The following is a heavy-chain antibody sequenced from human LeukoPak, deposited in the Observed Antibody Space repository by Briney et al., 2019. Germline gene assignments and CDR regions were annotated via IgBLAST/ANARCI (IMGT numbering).Heavy chain of an antibody. V-gene: IGHV4-34*01. J-gene: IGHJ6*03. D-gene: IGHD3-3*01. CDR2: INHSGST. Sequence: PSETLSLTCAVYGGSFSGYYWSWIRQPPGKGLEWIGEINHSGSTNYNPSLKSRVTISVDTSKNQFSLKLSSVTAGDTAVYYCARTATEGEKDFWSGLLDYYYYYYMDVWGKGTTVTVSS. CDR1: GGSFSGYY. CDR3: ARTATEGEKDFWSGLLDYYYYYYMDV.